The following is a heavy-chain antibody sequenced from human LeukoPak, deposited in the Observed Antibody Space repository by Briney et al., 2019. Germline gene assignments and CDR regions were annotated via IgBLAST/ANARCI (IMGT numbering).Heavy chain of an antibody. CDR3: ARLGLFQYSSGPYGMDV. CDR2: IYYSGST. V-gene: IGHV4-59*01. D-gene: IGHD6-25*01. CDR1: GGSISSYY. Sequence: SETLSLTCTVSGGSISSYYWSWIRQPPGEGLEWVGYIYYSGSTNYNPSLKSRVTISVDTSKNQFSLKLSSVTAADTAVYYCARLGLFQYSSGPYGMDVWGQGTTVTVSS. J-gene: IGHJ6*02.